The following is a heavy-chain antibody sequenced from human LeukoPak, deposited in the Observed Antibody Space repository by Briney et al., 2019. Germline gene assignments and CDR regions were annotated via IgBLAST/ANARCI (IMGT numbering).Heavy chain of an antibody. CDR3: ARQHCSGGSCYSNGLDY. Sequence: SETLSLTCTVSGGSISGYYWNWVRQPADRGLEWIGRLYSNEDTYYNPSLKSRLTMSVDTSKNQFSLKLRSVTAADTAVYYCARQHCSGGSCYSNGLDYWGQGTLVTVSS. D-gene: IGHD2-15*01. J-gene: IGHJ4*02. CDR1: GGSISGYY. CDR2: LYSNEDT. V-gene: IGHV4-4*07.